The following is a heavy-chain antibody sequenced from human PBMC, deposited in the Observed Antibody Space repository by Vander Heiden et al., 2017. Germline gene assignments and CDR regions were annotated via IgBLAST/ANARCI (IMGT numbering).Heavy chain of an antibody. Sequence: EVQLVESGGGLVQPGGYLRLSCAASGFTFSRYWMHWVRQVPGKGLVWVSRMNEDGSTTNYADSVKGRFTISRDNAKNMLYLQMNSLRAEDTAVYYCARDVGGGSSYWGQGTLVTVSS. J-gene: IGHJ4*02. V-gene: IGHV3-74*01. CDR3: ARDVGGGSSY. CDR1: GFTFSRYW. CDR2: MNEDGSTT. D-gene: IGHD2-15*01.